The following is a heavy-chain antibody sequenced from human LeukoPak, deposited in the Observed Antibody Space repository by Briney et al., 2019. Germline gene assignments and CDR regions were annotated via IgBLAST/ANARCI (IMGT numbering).Heavy chain of an antibody. CDR1: GGTFSSYA. J-gene: IGHJ4*02. CDR2: IIPILGIA. Sequence: SVKVSCKASGGTFSSYAISWVRQAPGQGLEWMGRIIPILGIANYAQKFQGRVTITADKSTSTAYMELSRLRSDDTAVYYCAREPTPTVAGTSLDYWGQGTLVTVSS. CDR3: AREPTPTVAGTSLDY. D-gene: IGHD6-19*01. V-gene: IGHV1-69*04.